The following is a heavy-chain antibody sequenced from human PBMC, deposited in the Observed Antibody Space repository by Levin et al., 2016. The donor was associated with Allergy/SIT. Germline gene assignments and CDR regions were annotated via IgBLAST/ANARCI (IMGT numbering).Heavy chain of an antibody. V-gene: IGHV4-39*01. Sequence: SETLSLTCTVSGDSISSSIYHWAWIRQPPGKGLEWIASIYYTGTTYYNPSLKSRVTISVATSKNQFSLTLSSVTAADTAVYYCARTATIGYYPYWGQGTLVTVSS. CDR2: IYYTGTT. D-gene: IGHD3-22*01. CDR1: GDSISSSIYH. J-gene: IGHJ4*02. CDR3: ARTATIGYYPY.